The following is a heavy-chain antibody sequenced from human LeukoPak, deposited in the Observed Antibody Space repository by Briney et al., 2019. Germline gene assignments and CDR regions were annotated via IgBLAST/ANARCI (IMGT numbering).Heavy chain of an antibody. CDR3: AGGRNGSYDI. Sequence: GGSLRLSCAASGFTLSSYWMHWVRQAPGKGLVWVSRINSDGRTTSYADSVKGRFTISRDNAKNTLYVQMNSLRAEDTAVYYCAGGRNGSYDIWGQGTKVTVSS. V-gene: IGHV3-74*01. D-gene: IGHD4-17*01. J-gene: IGHJ3*02. CDR1: GFTLSSYW. CDR2: INSDGRTT.